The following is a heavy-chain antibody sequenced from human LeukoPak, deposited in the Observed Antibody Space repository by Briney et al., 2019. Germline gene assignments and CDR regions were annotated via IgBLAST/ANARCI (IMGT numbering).Heavy chain of an antibody. CDR3: AKDNYDSSGFYHLPDDAFDI. J-gene: IGHJ3*02. Sequence: GGSLRLSCAASGFTFSSYGMHWVRQAPGKGLEWVAVISYDGSNKYYADSVKGRFTIPRDNSKNTLYLQMNSLRAEDTAVYYCAKDNYDSSGFYHLPDDAFDIWGQGTLVTVSS. V-gene: IGHV3-30*18. D-gene: IGHD3-22*01. CDR2: ISYDGSNK. CDR1: GFTFSSYG.